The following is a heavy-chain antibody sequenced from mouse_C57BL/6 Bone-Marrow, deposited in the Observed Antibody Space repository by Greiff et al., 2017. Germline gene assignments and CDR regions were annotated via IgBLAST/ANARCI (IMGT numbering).Heavy chain of an antibody. D-gene: IGHD1-1*01. Sequence: QVQLQQPGAELVRPGSSVKLSCKASGYTFTSYWMHWVKQRPIQGLEWIGNINPTDSDTHYNQKFKDKATLTVDKSSSTAYMQLSSLTSEDSAVYYCARSRVLPLDYWGQGTTLTVSS. CDR2: INPTDSDT. V-gene: IGHV1-52*01. J-gene: IGHJ2*01. CDR1: GYTFTSYW. CDR3: ARSRVLPLDY.